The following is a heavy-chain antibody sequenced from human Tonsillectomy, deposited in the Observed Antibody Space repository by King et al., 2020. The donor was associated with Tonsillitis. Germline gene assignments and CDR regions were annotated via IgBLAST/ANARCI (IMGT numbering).Heavy chain of an antibody. CDR1: RFTFSSYW. V-gene: IGHV3-7*03. J-gene: IGHJ4*02. CDR2: IKQDGSEK. CDR3: ARGDIILVVPYEY. Sequence: VQLVESGGGLVQPGGSLRLSCAASRFTFSSYWMSWVRQAPGKGLEWVANIKQDGSEKYYVDSVKGRFTISRDNAKNSLYLQMNSLRAEDTAVYYCARGDIILVVPYEYWGQGTLVTVSS. D-gene: IGHD2-15*01.